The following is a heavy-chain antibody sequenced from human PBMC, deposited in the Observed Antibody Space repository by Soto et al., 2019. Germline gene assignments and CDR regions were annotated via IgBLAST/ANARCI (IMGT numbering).Heavy chain of an antibody. D-gene: IGHD6-13*01. V-gene: IGHV1-69*01. J-gene: IGHJ4*02. CDR2: IIPIFGTA. CDR3: ARVYPGRGAAARPGVYYFDY. CDR1: GGTFSSYA. Sequence: QVQLVQSGAEVKKPGSSVKVSCKASGGTFSSYAISWVRQAPGQGLEWMGGIIPIFGTANYAQKFQGRVTITADESRSTAYMELSSLRSEDTAVYYCARVYPGRGAAARPGVYYFDYWGQGTLVTVSS.